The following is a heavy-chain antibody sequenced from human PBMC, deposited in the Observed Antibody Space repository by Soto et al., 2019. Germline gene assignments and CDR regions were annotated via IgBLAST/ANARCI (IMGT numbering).Heavy chain of an antibody. CDR3: ASLLRASDLP. CDR1: GFTFSSYE. Sequence: GGSLRLSCAASGFTFSSYEMNWVRQAPGKGLEWVSYITSSGSTIYYADSVKGRFTISRDNAKNSLYLQMNSLRAEDTAVYYCASLLRASDLPWGQGTLVTVSS. CDR2: ITSSGSTI. V-gene: IGHV3-48*03. J-gene: IGHJ5*02.